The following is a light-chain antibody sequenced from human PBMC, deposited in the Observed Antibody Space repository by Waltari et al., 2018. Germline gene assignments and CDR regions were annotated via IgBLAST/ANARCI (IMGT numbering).Light chain of an antibody. J-gene: IGLJ2*01. CDR1: SFNIGSNT. V-gene: IGLV1-44*01. CDR2: GDY. Sequence: QSVLTQPPSASGTPGQRVTISCSGSSFNIGSNTVNWYQQLPGAAPKLLIFGDYQRPAGVPDRFSGSKSGPSASLAISGLQSEDEADYYCAAWDDSLNGVVFGGGSKLTVL. CDR3: AAWDDSLNGVV.